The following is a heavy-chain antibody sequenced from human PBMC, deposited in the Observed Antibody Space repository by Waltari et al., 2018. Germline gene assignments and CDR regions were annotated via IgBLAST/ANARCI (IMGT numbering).Heavy chain of an antibody. V-gene: IGHV1-69*12. D-gene: IGHD6-13*01. J-gene: IGHJ1*01. CDR3: AGSIAAAAQGGGKYFQH. CDR1: GGTFSSYA. Sequence: QVQLVQSGAEVKKPGSSVKVSCKASGGTFSSYAISWVRQAPGQGLEWMGGSIPIFGTANYAQKFQGRVTITADESTSTAYMELSSLRSEDTAVYYCAGSIAAAAQGGGKYFQHWGQGTLVTISS. CDR2: SIPIFGTA.